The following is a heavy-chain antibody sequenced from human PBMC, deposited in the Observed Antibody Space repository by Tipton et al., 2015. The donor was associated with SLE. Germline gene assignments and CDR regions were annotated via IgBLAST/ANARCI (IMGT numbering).Heavy chain of an antibody. CDR2: INHSGST. D-gene: IGHD2-21*01. Sequence: TLSLTCAVYGGSLSGYYWSWIRQPPGKGLEWIGEINHSGSTNYNPSLKSRVTISIDTSKKQFSLKLSSVTAADTAVYYCARGHPHIVVVIGGGWFDPWGQGTLVTVSS. CDR1: GGSLSGYY. V-gene: IGHV4-34*01. CDR3: ARGHPHIVVVIGGGWFDP. J-gene: IGHJ5*02.